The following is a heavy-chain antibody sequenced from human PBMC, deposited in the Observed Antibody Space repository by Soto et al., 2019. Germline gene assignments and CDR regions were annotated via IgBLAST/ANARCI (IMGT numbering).Heavy chain of an antibody. V-gene: IGHV1-2*02. CDR3: SKGRWTVGHCSGGSCYDGMDV. Sequence: QEQLVQSGPEVKKPGASVKVSCESSGYTFIGFSLHWVRQAPGQGLEWMGWINPKNGDTYYAQKFQGRVTMTRNTSITTVYMELNSLKPDDTAVYSCSKGRWTVGHCSGGSCYDGMDVWGQGTTVTVSS. J-gene: IGHJ6*02. CDR2: INPKNGDT. CDR1: GYTFIGFS. D-gene: IGHD2-15*01.